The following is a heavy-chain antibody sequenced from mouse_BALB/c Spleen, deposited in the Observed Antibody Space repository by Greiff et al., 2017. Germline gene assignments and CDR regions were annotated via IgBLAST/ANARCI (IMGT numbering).Heavy chain of an antibody. V-gene: IGHV5-6-5*01. J-gene: IGHJ3*01. CDR1: GFTFSSYA. CDR2: ISSGGST. CDR3: ARVYDYDRAWFAY. D-gene: IGHD2-4*01. Sequence: EVQLVESGGGLVKPGGSLKLSCAASGFTFSSYAMSWVRQTPEKRLEWVASISSGGSTYYPDSVKGRFTISRDNARNILYLQMSSLRSEDTAMYYCARVYDYDRAWFAYWGQGTLVTVSA.